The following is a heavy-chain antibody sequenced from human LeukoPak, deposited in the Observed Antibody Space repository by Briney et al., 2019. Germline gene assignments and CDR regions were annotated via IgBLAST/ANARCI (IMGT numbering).Heavy chain of an antibody. CDR2: ISGSGGGT. D-gene: IGHD3-22*01. CDR1: GFTFSSNA. J-gene: IGHJ6*02. Sequence: PGGSLRLSCAASGFTFSSNAMSWVCLAPGKGLGWVSAISGSGGGTYYADSVKGRFTTSRDNSKNTLYLQMNSLRAEDTAVYYCAKVARISSGYSVIGYYGMDVWGQGTTVTVSS. CDR3: AKVARISSGYSVIGYYGMDV. V-gene: IGHV3-23*01.